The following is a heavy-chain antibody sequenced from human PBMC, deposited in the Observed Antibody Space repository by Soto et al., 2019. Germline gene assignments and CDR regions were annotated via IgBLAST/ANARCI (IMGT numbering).Heavy chain of an antibody. D-gene: IGHD3-10*01. CDR2: INTYNGNT. CDR3: ARVEVLLWFGDLRSNWFDP. CDR1: GYSFTGLG. V-gene: IGHV1-18*01. J-gene: IGHJ5*02. Sequence: QVQLVQSGAEVKKPGASVKVSCKASGYSFTGLGISWVRQAPGQGLEWMGWINTYNGNTNYAQKFQGRVTMTTDTSTSTAYMELGSLRSDDTAVYYCARVEVLLWFGDLRSNWFDPWGQGTLVIVSS.